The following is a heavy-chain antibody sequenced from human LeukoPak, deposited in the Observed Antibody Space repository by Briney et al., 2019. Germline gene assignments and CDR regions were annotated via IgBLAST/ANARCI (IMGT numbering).Heavy chain of an antibody. Sequence: ASVKVSCKASGYTFTSYYMHWVRQAPGQGLEWMGIINPSGGSTSYARKFQGRVTMTRDTSASTVYMELSSLRSEDTAVYYCARTDSSGYYLHYWGQGTLVTVSS. CDR3: ARTDSSGYYLHY. J-gene: IGHJ4*02. V-gene: IGHV1-46*01. CDR2: INPSGGST. CDR1: GYTFTSYY. D-gene: IGHD3-22*01.